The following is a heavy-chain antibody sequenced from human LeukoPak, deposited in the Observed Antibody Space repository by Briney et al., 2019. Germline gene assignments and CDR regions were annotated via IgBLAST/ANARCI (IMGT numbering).Heavy chain of an antibody. CDR2: INPNSGGT. CDR3: ARERLLGYCSSTSCYGWLYYGMDV. J-gene: IGHJ6*02. Sequence: ASVKVSCKASGYTFTGYYMHWVRQAPGQGLEWMGWINPNSGGTNYAQKFQGRVTMTRDTSISTAYMELSRLRSDDTAVYYCARERLLGYCSSTSCYGWLYYGMDVWGQGTTVTVSS. CDR1: GYTFTGYY. D-gene: IGHD2-2*01. V-gene: IGHV1-2*02.